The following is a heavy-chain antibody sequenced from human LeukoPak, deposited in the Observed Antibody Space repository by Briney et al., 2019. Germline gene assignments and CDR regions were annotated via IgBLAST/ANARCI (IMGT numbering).Heavy chain of an antibody. CDR1: GVSINTCCYY. J-gene: IGHJ4*02. Sequence: SETLSLTCDVSGVSINTCCYYWTWMRQPPGKGLEWIGYKYYSGSTRYNSSLRSRLTISLDTSKNQFSLRLTSVTAADTAVYYCARGRSYGFDFDSWGPGTLVVVSS. CDR2: KYYSGST. V-gene: IGHV4-61*01. D-gene: IGHD5-18*01. CDR3: ARGRSYGFDFDS.